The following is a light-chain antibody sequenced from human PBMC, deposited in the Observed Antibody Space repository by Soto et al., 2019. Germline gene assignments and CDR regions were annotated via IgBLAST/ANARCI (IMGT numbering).Light chain of an antibody. Sequence: DVVMTQSPLSLPVTLGQPASISCRSSQSLAYSDGNTYLNWFQQRPGQSPRRLIYKVSNRDSGVPDRFSGSGSGTDFTLKISRVEAEDVGAYYRMQGTHWPSYTFGQGTKLEIK. V-gene: IGKV2-30*01. CDR3: MQGTHWPSYT. CDR2: KVS. J-gene: IGKJ2*01. CDR1: QSLAYSDGNTY.